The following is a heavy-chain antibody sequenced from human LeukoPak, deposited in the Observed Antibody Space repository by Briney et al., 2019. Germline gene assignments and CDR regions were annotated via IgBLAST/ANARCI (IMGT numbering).Heavy chain of an antibody. CDR3: ARAYSSLDAFDI. Sequence: PGGSLRLSCAASGFTFSSNWMSWVRQAPGKGLEWVANIKQDGSEKYYVDSVKGRFTISRDNAKNSLYLQMNSLRAEDTAVYYCARAYSSLDAFDIWGQGTMVTVSS. J-gene: IGHJ3*02. V-gene: IGHV3-7*01. D-gene: IGHD6-13*01. CDR2: IKQDGSEK. CDR1: GFTFSSNW.